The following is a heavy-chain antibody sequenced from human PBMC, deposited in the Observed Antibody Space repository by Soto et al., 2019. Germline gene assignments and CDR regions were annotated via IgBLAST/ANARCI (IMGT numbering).Heavy chain of an antibody. CDR2: ISGSGGKT. CDR3: AKKGTDSSGYYYDH. Sequence: EVQLLESGGGLVQPGGSLRLSCAASGFTFSNYAMSWVRQAPGMGLEWVSAISGSGGKTDYADSVKGRFTISRDNSQNTLYLQMNSLRAEDTAVYYCAKKGTDSSGYYYDHWGQGTLVTVSS. J-gene: IGHJ5*02. V-gene: IGHV3-23*01. CDR1: GFTFSNYA. D-gene: IGHD3-22*01.